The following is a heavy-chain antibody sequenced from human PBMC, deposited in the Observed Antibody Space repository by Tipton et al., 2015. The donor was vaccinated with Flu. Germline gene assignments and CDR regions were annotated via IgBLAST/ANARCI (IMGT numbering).Heavy chain of an antibody. Sequence: SLRLSCAASGFPFTNYEMNWVRQAPGRGLEWIAYISSSGSTIKYSDSVKGRFTISRDDAKHSLYLQMNSLRADDTAVYYCARGDTYYYQRSGHPPPYWGQGTLVAVSS. V-gene: IGHV3-48*03. CDR1: GFPFTNYE. D-gene: IGHD3-22*01. J-gene: IGHJ4*02. CDR3: ARGDTYYYQRSGHPPPY. CDR2: ISSSGSTI.